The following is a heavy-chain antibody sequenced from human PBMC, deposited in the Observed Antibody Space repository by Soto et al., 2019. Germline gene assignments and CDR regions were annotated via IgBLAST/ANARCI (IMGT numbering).Heavy chain of an antibody. CDR2: ISSSSSYI. V-gene: IGHV3-21*01. CDR3: ASRLKNGQYSSPIDY. J-gene: IGHJ4*02. CDR1: GFTFSNAG. D-gene: IGHD6-6*01. Sequence: GGSLRLSCAASGFTFSNAGRSWVRQAPGKGLEWVSSISSSSSYIYYADSVKGRFTISRDNAKNSLYLQMNSLRAEDTAVYYCASRLKNGQYSSPIDYWGQGTLVTVSS.